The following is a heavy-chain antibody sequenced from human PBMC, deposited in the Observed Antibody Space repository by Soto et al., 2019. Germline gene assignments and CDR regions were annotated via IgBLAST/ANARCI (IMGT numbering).Heavy chain of an antibody. CDR1: GYTVSELS. Sequence: VQLVQSGPAVRKPGASVKVSCKVSGYTVSELSIHWVRQAPGKGLEWLGGVDPEDGETVYAQKFQGRVTMTEDTSTYTAYMELSGLRPEASAVYYCAKEGGIATLGRVHGSYYYYPLDVWGQGTTVTVSS. V-gene: IGHV1-24*01. D-gene: IGHD1-26*01. CDR3: AKEGGIATLGRVHGSYYYYPLDV. CDR2: VDPEDGET. J-gene: IGHJ6*02.